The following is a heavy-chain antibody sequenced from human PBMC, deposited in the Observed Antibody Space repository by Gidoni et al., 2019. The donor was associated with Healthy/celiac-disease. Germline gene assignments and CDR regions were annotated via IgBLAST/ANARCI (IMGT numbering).Heavy chain of an antibody. D-gene: IGHD6-13*01. CDR1: GGSFSGYY. J-gene: IGHJ4*02. CDR3: ARGPGSSIAAGEDY. Sequence: QVQLQQWGAGLLKPSETLSLTCAVYGGSFSGYYWSWIRQPPGKGLEWIGEINHSGSTNYNPSLKSRVTISVDTSKNQFSLKLSSVTAADTAVYYCARGPGSSIAAGEDYWGQGTLVTVSS. V-gene: IGHV4-34*01. CDR2: INHSGST.